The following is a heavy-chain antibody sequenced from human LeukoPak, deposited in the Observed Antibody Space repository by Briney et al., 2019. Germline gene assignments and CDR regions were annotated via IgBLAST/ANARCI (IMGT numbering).Heavy chain of an antibody. Sequence: GGSLRLSCAASGFTFSSYSMNWVRQAPGKGLKWVSSISSSSSYIYYADSVKGRFTISRDNAKNSLYLQMNSLRAEDTAVYYCARDDRGYSYGPYYFDYWGQGTLVTVSS. CDR2: ISSSSSYI. D-gene: IGHD5-18*01. J-gene: IGHJ4*02. V-gene: IGHV3-21*01. CDR3: ARDDRGYSYGPYYFDY. CDR1: GFTFSSYS.